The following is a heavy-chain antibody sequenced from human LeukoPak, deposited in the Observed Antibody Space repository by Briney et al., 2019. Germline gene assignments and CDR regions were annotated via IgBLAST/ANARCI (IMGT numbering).Heavy chain of an antibody. J-gene: IGHJ3*01. CDR3: ALRGGSGLGGLDV. Sequence: GGSLRLSCAASGFTFSSYPMSWVRQAPGKGLEWVSSMSGGGGTTYYADSMKGRFTISRDNSKNTLYLQMNSLRAEDTAVYFCALRGGSGLGGLDVWGLGTKVTVSS. D-gene: IGHD5/OR15-5a*01. CDR1: GFTFSSYP. V-gene: IGHV3-23*01. CDR2: MSGGGGTT.